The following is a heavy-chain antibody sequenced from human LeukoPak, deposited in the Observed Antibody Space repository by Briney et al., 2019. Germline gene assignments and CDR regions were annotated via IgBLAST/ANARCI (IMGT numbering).Heavy chain of an antibody. J-gene: IGHJ4*02. Sequence: SVKVSCMASGGTFSSYAISWVRQAPGQGLERMGGIIPIFGTANYAQKFLGRVTITADESTSTAYMELSSLRSEDTAVYYCARDGDCSGGSCYDYWGQGTLVTVSS. D-gene: IGHD2-15*01. CDR2: IIPIFGTA. CDR3: ARDGDCSGGSCYDY. CDR1: GGTFSSYA. V-gene: IGHV1-69*01.